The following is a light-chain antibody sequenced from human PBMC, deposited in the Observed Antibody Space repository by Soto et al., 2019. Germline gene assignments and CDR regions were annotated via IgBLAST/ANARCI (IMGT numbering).Light chain of an antibody. CDR1: TSNVGRNF. CDR2: DSD. J-gene: IGLJ1*01. V-gene: IGLV1-51*01. Sequence: QSVLTQPPSVSATPGQKVTISCSGSTSNVGRNFVSWYQQLPGTAPKLLIYDSDKRPSEIPDRFSGSKSGTSVTLGITGLQTGDEAHYYCGAWASSLRLYLFGTGTKVTVL. CDR3: GAWASSLRLYL.